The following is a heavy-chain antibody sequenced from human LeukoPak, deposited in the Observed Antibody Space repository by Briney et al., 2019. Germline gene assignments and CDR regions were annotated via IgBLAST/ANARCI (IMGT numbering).Heavy chain of an antibody. Sequence: SETLSLTCTVSGGSISSYYWSWIRQPPGKGLEWIGYIYYSGSTKYNPSLKSRVTISVDTSKNQFSLKLSSVTAADTAVYYCARVAWESLDYWGQGTLVTVSS. J-gene: IGHJ4*02. CDR3: ARVAWESLDY. D-gene: IGHD1-26*01. V-gene: IGHV4-59*01. CDR1: GGSISSYY. CDR2: IYYSGST.